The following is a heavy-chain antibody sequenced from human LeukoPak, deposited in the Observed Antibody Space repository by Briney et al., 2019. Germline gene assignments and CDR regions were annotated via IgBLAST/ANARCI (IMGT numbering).Heavy chain of an antibody. J-gene: IGHJ4*02. CDR1: GGSISSGSYY. V-gene: IGHV4-61*02. CDR2: IYTSGST. Sequence: SSETLSLTCTVSGGSISSGSYYWSWIRQPAGKGLEWIGRIYTSGSTNYNPSLKSRVTISVDTSKNQFSLKLSSVTAADTAVYYCAREEAYLLIYDSSGYSIWGQGTLVTVSS. CDR3: AREEAYLLIYDSSGYSI. D-gene: IGHD3-22*01.